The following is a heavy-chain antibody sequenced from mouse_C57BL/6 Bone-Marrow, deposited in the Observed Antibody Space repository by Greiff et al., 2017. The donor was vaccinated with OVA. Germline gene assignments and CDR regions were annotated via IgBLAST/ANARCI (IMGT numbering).Heavy chain of an antibody. CDR1: GFTFSSYG. CDR3: ARLDYGSSTWYFDV. Sequence: EVKLQESGGDLVKPGVSLKLSCAASGFTFSSYGMSWVRQTPDKRLEWVATISSGGSYTYYPDSVKGRFTISRDNAKNTLYLQMSSLKSEDTARCYCARLDYGSSTWYFDVWGTGTTVTVSS. CDR2: ISSGGSYT. D-gene: IGHD1-1*01. V-gene: IGHV5-6*01. J-gene: IGHJ1*03.